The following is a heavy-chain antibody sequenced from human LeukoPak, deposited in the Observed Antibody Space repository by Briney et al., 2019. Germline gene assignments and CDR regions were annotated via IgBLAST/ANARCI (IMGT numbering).Heavy chain of an antibody. D-gene: IGHD7-27*01. Sequence: GSLRLSCAASGFTFSSYAMHWVRQAPGRGLEWVAVISYDGSNKYYADSVKGRFTISRDNSKNTLYLQMNSLRAEDTAVYYCARSLMGTHDAFDIWGQGTMVTVSS. CDR3: ARSLMGTHDAFDI. J-gene: IGHJ3*02. CDR1: GFTFSSYA. V-gene: IGHV3-30-3*01. CDR2: ISYDGSNK.